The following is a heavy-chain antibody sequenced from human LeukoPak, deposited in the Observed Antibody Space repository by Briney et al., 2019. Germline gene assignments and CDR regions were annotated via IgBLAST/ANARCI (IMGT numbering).Heavy chain of an antibody. CDR1: GGTSSSYA. D-gene: IGHD2-2*01. J-gene: IGHJ4*02. V-gene: IGHV1-69*01. CDR3: ARVVVVPAARRPLYYFDY. CDR2: IIPIFGTA. Sequence: ASVKVSCKASGGTSSSYAISWVRQAPGQGLEWMGGIIPIFGTANYAQKFQGRVTITADESTSTAYMELSSLRSEDTAVYYCARVVVVPAARRPLYYFDYWGQGTLVTVSS.